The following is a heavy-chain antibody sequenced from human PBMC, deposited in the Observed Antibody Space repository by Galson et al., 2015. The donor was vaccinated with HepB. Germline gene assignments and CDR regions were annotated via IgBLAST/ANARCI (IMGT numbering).Heavy chain of an antibody. J-gene: IGHJ6*02. CDR2: ISAYNGNT. CDR3: ARGAAFWSGYYPPPYYGMDV. V-gene: IGHV1-18*04. CDR1: GYTFTSYG. D-gene: IGHD3-3*01. Sequence: SVKVSCKASGYTFTSYGISWVRQAPGQGLEWMGWISAYNGNTNYAQKLQGRVTMTTDTSTSTAYMEQRSLRSDDTAVYYCARGAAFWSGYYPPPYYGMDVWGQGTTVTVSS.